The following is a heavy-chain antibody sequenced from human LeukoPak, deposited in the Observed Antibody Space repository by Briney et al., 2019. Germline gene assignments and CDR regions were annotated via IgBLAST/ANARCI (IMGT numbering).Heavy chain of an antibody. CDR1: GFTFSNYA. CDR3: AKVNYYDRDAFDI. CDR2: ISGSGGST. Sequence: GGSLRLSCAASGFTFSNYAMNWVRQAPGKGLEWVSAISGSGGSTYYADSVKGRFTISRDNSKNTLYLQMNSLRAEDTAVYYCAKVNYYDRDAFDIWGQGTMVTVSS. D-gene: IGHD3-22*01. J-gene: IGHJ3*02. V-gene: IGHV3-23*01.